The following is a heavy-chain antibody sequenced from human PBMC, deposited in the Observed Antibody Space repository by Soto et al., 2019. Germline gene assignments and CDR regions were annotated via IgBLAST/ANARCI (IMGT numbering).Heavy chain of an antibody. Sequence: QLQLQESGPGLVKPSETLSLTCTVSGGSISSTTYYWGWIRQPPGKGLEWIGSIYRSGSTYYNPSLKSRVTISVDTSNDQFSLRLSPVTAADTAVYFCARPTEPGTSAAFDIWGQGTKVPV. V-gene: IGHV4-39*01. CDR2: IYRSGST. J-gene: IGHJ3*02. D-gene: IGHD1-1*01. CDR1: GGSISSTTYY. CDR3: ARPTEPGTSAAFDI.